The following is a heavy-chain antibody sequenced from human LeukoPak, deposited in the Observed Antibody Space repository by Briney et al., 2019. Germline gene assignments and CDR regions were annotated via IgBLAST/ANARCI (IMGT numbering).Heavy chain of an antibody. V-gene: IGHV3-21*01. J-gene: IGHJ4*02. D-gene: IGHD3-16*02. CDR1: GFTFSSYS. Sequence: PGGSLRLSCAASGFTFSSYSMNWVRQAPGKGLEWVSSISSSSSYIYYADSVKGRFTISRDNAKNSLYLQMNSLRAEDTAVYYCARDRDYDYVWGSYRYTFDYWGQGTLVTVSS. CDR3: ARDRDYDYVWGSYRYTFDY. CDR2: ISSSSSYI.